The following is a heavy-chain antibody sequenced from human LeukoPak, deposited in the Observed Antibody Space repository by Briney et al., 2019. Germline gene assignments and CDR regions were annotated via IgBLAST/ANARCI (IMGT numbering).Heavy chain of an antibody. CDR2: IYYSGST. CDR3: ASALPHYYDSSGNDAFDI. J-gene: IGHJ3*02. D-gene: IGHD3-22*01. CDR1: GGAISSSSYY. Sequence: SETLSLTCTVSGGAISSSSYYWGWIRQPPGKRLEWIGSIYYSGSTYYNPSLKSRVTISVDTSKNQFSLKLSSVTAADTAVNHCASALPHYYDSSGNDAFDIWGQGTMVTVSS. V-gene: IGHV4-39*01.